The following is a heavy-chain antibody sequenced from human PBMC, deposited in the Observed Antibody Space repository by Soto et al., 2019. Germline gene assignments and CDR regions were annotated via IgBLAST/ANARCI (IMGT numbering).Heavy chain of an antibody. J-gene: IGHJ6*02. V-gene: IGHV3-48*01. D-gene: IGHD2-15*01. CDR1: GFTFSTYS. Sequence: HPGGSLRLSCAASGFTFSTYSMNWVRQAPGKGLEWVSYIGSSSSTIFYTDSVKGRFTVSRDNAKNSLYLQMNGLSADDTALYYCVKDVSPGGADVWGQGTTVTVSS. CDR3: VKDVSPGGADV. CDR2: IGSSSSTI.